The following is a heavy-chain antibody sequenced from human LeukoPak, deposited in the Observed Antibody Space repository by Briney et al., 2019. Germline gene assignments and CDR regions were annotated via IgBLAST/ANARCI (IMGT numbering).Heavy chain of an antibody. V-gene: IGHV4-34*01. D-gene: IGHD3-3*01. CDR2: INCSGST. J-gene: IGHJ5*02. CDR1: GGSFRGYD. Sequence: SDTLSLTCAVWGGSFRGYDWSWIRQPPGKGLEGIGDINCSGSTNYNPSLKSRVTISVDTSKNQCSLKLSSVTAADTPVYYCARGLPPRITIFGVATNRDWFDPWGQGTLVTVSS. CDR3: ARGLPPRITIFGVATNRDWFDP.